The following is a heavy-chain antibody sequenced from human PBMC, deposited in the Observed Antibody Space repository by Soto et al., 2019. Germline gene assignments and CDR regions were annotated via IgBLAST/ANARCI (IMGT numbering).Heavy chain of an antibody. J-gene: IGHJ4*02. Sequence: GASVKVSCKASGYTFTSYYMHWVRQAPGQGLEWMGIINPSGDSTSYAQKFQGRVTMTRDTSTSTVYMELSSLRSEDTAVYYCARSYYDYVWGSYRSARFDYWGQGTLVTVSS. V-gene: IGHV1-46*01. CDR2: INPSGDST. CDR1: GYTFTSYY. D-gene: IGHD3-16*02. CDR3: ARSYYDYVWGSYRSARFDY.